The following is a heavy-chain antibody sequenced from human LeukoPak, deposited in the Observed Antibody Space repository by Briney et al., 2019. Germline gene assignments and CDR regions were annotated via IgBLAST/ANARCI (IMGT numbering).Heavy chain of an antibody. D-gene: IGHD3-22*01. CDR1: GFTFSSYG. J-gene: IGHJ4*02. CDR2: MWYDGSNK. CDR3: ARARITMIVVVPDY. V-gene: IGHV3-33*01. Sequence: GGSLRLSCAASGFTFSSYGMHWVRQAPGKGLERVAVMWYDGSNKYYADSVKGRFTISRDNSKNTLYLQMNSLRAEDTAVYYCARARITMIVVVPDYWGQGTLVTVSS.